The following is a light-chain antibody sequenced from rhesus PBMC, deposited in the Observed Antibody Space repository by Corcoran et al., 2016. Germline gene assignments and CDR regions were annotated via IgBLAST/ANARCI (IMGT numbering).Light chain of an antibody. Sequence: EIVMTQSPATLSLSPGDTATLSCRASESVGRYLAWYQQKPGQAPRLLIYGASSRVTGIPDRFSGSGSGTDFTLTISSLEPEDVAVSFCQQASNWSWAFGQGTKVEIK. CDR3: QQASNWSWA. J-gene: IGKJ1*01. CDR2: GAS. CDR1: ESVGRY. V-gene: IGKV3-17*01.